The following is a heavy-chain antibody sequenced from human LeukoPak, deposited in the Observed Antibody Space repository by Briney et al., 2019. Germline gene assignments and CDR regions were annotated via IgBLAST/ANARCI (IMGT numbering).Heavy chain of an antibody. D-gene: IGHD3-22*01. CDR2: IIGGGGST. CDR1: GFTFSSYA. Sequence: GGSLRLSCAASGFTFSSYAMNWVRQAPGKGLEWVSVIIGGGGSTYYADSVRGRFTISRDNSKNTLYLQMNSLRAEDTAVYFCAKDSMRSYDSSNYYSDYWGQGTLVTVSS. V-gene: IGHV3-23*01. J-gene: IGHJ4*02. CDR3: AKDSMRSYDSSNYYSDY.